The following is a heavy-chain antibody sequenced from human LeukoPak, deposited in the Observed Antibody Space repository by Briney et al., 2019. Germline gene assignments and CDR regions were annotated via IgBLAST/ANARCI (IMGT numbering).Heavy chain of an antibody. Sequence: VGSLRLSCAASGFTFSSYSMNWVRQAPGKGLEWVSSISSSSSYIYYADSVKGRFTISRDNAKNSLYLQMNSLRAEDTAVYYCARKDSGSYHNWFDPWGQGTLVTVSS. CDR2: ISSSSSYI. CDR1: GFTFSSYS. D-gene: IGHD1-26*01. V-gene: IGHV3-21*01. J-gene: IGHJ5*02. CDR3: ARKDSGSYHNWFDP.